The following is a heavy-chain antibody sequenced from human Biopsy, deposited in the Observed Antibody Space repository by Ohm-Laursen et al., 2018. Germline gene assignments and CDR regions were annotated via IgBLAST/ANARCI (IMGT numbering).Heavy chain of an antibody. J-gene: IGHJ2*01. CDR2: ISYNERT. Sequence: TLSLTCSVSGASVKTSSYFWAWIRQRPGKGLERIGYISYNERTHYNPSLTSRLAISFDTSNNRISLQLRSVSVADTAVYYCVREPKTGTAEAWYFDLWGRGSPVTVPS. CDR1: GASVKTSSYF. CDR3: VREPKTGTAEAWYFDL. V-gene: IGHV4-31*03. D-gene: IGHD3-9*01.